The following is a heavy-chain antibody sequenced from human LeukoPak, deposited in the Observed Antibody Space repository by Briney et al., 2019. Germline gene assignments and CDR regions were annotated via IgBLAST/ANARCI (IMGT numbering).Heavy chain of an antibody. Sequence: GGSLRLSCAASGFTFSSYWMSWVRQAPGKGLEWVASIKQDGSEKYYVDSVKGRFTISRDNAKNSLYLQMNSLRAEDTAVYYCARDRNYYDSSGSGAFDIWGQGTMVTVSS. D-gene: IGHD3-22*01. CDR3: ARDRNYYDSSGSGAFDI. J-gene: IGHJ3*02. CDR2: IKQDGSEK. V-gene: IGHV3-7*01. CDR1: GFTFSSYW.